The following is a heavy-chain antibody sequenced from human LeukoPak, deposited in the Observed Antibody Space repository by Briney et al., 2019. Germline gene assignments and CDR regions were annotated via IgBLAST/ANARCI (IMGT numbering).Heavy chain of an antibody. D-gene: IGHD3-22*01. J-gene: IGHJ4*02. Sequence: ASVKVSCKASGYTFTSYGISWVRQAPGQGLEWMGWISAYNGNTNYAQKLQGRVTMTTDTSTSTAYMELRSLRSDDTAVYYCARGRSTMIVAQPYYFDYGGQGTLVTVSS. CDR3: ARGRSTMIVAQPYYFDY. V-gene: IGHV1-18*01. CDR1: GYTFTSYG. CDR2: ISAYNGNT.